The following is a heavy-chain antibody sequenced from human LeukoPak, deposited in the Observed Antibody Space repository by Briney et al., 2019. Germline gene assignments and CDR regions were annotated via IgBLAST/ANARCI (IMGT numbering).Heavy chain of an antibody. D-gene: IGHD3-10*01. J-gene: IGHJ5*02. V-gene: IGHV3-23*01. CDR2: ISVLVAST. CDR1: GITFSNYA. CDR3: AREAIWFGELLSPNWFDP. Sequence: PGGSLRLSCAGSGITFSNYAMSWVRQAPGRGLEWVSGISVLVASTYYADSVKGRFTISRDNSKNTLYLQMNSLRAEDTAVYYCAREAIWFGELLSPNWFDPWGQGTLVTVSS.